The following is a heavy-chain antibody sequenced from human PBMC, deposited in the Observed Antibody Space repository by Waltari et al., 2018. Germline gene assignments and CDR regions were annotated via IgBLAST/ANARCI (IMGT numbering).Heavy chain of an antibody. J-gene: IGHJ4*02. D-gene: IGHD1-7*01. CDR1: GFTLGTYA. CDR3: SGGISGTSGSDY. Sequence: GHLWESGVVLVRPGGLRALPGTASGFTLGTYAMSWVRQAPVKGLEWVSGLSGSGRDTYYAASVKGRFTISRDNSKNTLSLQMNSLRLDDTAVYYCSGGISGTSGSDYWGQGTQVTVSS. CDR2: LSGSGRDT. V-gene: IGHV3-23*01.